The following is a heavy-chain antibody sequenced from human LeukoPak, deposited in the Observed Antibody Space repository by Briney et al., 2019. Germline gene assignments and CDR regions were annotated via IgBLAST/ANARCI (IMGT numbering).Heavy chain of an antibody. CDR2: INHSGST. CDR1: GGSFSGYY. V-gene: IGHV4-34*01. CDR3: ARLAASKRYYDFWSGPPSYFDY. D-gene: IGHD3-3*01. J-gene: IGHJ4*02. Sequence: SETLSLTCAVYGGSFSGYYWGWIRQPPGKGLEWIGEINHSGSTNYNPSLMSRVTISVDTSKNQFSLKLSSVTAADTAVYYCARLAASKRYYDFWSGPPSYFDYWGQGTLVTVSS.